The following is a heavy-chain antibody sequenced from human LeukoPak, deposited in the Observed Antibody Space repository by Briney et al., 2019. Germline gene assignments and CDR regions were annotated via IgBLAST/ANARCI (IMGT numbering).Heavy chain of an antibody. V-gene: IGHV1-24*01. CDR3: AADYYDSSGYYSPIDY. Sequence: ASVKVSCKVSGYTLTELSMHWVRQAPGKGLEWMGGFDPEDGETIYAQKFQGRVTMTEDTSTDTAYTELSSLRSEDTAVYYCAADYYDSSGYYSPIDYWGQGTLVTVSS. J-gene: IGHJ4*02. CDR1: GYTLTELS. CDR2: FDPEDGET. D-gene: IGHD3-22*01.